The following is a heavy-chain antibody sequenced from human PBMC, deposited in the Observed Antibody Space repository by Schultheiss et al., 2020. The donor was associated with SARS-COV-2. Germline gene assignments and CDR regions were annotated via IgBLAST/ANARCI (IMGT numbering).Heavy chain of an antibody. CDR3: ARETVWFRDLLLGRNWFDP. J-gene: IGHJ5*02. CDR2: IYPSGST. V-gene: IGHV4-61*02. D-gene: IGHD3-10*01. CDR1: GGSISSGSYY. Sequence: SETLSLTCTVSGGSISSGSYYWSWIRQPAGKGLEWIGRIYPSGSTNYNPSLETRVTISVDTSKNQFSLKLSSVIAADTAVYYCARETVWFRDLLLGRNWFDPWGQGTQVTV.